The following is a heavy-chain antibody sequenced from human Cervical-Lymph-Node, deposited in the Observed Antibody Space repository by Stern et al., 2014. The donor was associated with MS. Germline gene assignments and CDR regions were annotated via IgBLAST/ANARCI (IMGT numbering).Heavy chain of an antibody. CDR3: ASGYRIFDY. V-gene: IGHV4-61*02. D-gene: IGHD5-18*01. Sequence: QVQLQESGPGLVKPSQTLSLTCTVSGGSISSGSDYWSWIRQPVGTGLEWIGRIHPSGSAFYTPSLKSRVTISTDTSMNQFSLELNSATAADTAIYYCASGYRIFDYWGQGILVTVSS. J-gene: IGHJ4*02. CDR2: IHPSGSA. CDR1: GGSISSGSDY.